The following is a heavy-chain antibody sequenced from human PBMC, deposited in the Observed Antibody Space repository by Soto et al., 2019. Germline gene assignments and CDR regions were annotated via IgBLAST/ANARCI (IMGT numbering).Heavy chain of an antibody. CDR2: ISGSGGST. CDR1: GFTFSSYA. V-gene: IGHV3-23*01. D-gene: IGHD6-19*01. Sequence: GGSLRLSCAASGFTFSSYAMSWVRQAPGKGLEWVSAISGSGGSTYYADSVKGRFTISRDNSKNTLYLQMNSLRAEDTAVYYCAKYGVAGPEIYYFDYWGQGTLVTVSS. J-gene: IGHJ4*02. CDR3: AKYGVAGPEIYYFDY.